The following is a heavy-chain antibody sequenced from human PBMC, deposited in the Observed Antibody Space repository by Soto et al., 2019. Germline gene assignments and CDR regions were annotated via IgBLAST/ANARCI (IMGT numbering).Heavy chain of an antibody. Sequence: QVQLVESGGGVVQPGRSLRLFCTASGFTFSGHAMHWVRQAPGKGLEWVAVLSRDGNYKYYADSVKGRFTISRDNSKNTWYLQMNSLRSEDTAVYYCAKDGGSGSIDYWGQGTLVTVSS. J-gene: IGHJ4*02. CDR1: GFTFSGHA. D-gene: IGHD3-10*01. CDR2: LSRDGNYK. V-gene: IGHV3-30*18. CDR3: AKDGGSGSIDY.